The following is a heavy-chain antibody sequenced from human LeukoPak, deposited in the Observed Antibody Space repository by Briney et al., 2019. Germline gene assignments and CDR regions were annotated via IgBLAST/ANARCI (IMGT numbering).Heavy chain of an antibody. D-gene: IGHD2-15*01. CDR2: MSAYNGNT. CDR1: GYTFTSYG. V-gene: IGHV1-18*01. CDR3: ARDRAFIVVVVAATEGAFDI. Sequence: ASVKVSCKASGYTFTSYGISWVRQAPGQGLEWMGWMSAYNGNTNYAQKLQGRVTMTTDTSTSTAYMELRSLRSDDTAVYYCARDRAFIVVVVAATEGAFDIWGQGTMVTVSS. J-gene: IGHJ3*02.